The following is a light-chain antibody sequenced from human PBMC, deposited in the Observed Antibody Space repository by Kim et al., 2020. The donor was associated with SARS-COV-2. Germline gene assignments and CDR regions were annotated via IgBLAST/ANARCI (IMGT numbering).Light chain of an antibody. CDR2: DAS. CDR1: QSLSGN. Sequence: EIVMTQSPATLSVSPGERATLSCRASQSLSGNLAWYQQKPGQAPRLLIYDASTRATGIPARFSGSGSGTEFTLTISSLQSEDFAVYYCQQYGNCPPRYTFGQATKLEI. CDR3: QQYGNCPPRYT. V-gene: IGKV3-15*01. J-gene: IGKJ2*01.